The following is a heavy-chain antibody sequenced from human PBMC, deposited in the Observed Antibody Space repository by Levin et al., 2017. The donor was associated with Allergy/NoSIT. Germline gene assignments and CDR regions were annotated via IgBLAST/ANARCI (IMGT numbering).Heavy chain of an antibody. J-gene: IGHJ4*02. Sequence: SVTLSLTCTVSAGSVSSSSYYWSWIRQPPGKGLEWIGYISYSGSTNYNPSLKSRVTISVDTSKNQFSLELSSVTAADTAVYFCARSHDSTGYFNWGQGTLVTVSS. CDR1: AGSVSSSSYY. D-gene: IGHD3-22*01. CDR3: ARSHDSTGYFN. V-gene: IGHV4-61*01. CDR2: ISYSGST.